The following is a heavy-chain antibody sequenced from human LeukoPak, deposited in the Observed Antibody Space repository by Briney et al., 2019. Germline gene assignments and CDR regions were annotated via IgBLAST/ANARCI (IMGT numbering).Heavy chain of an antibody. CDR1: GFTFSSYA. D-gene: IGHD3-22*01. J-gene: IGHJ4*02. V-gene: IGHV3-23*01. CDR3: ARRGYYDSSGYFDY. CDR2: ISGSGHST. Sequence: GGSLRLSCAASGFTFSSYAMSWVRQAPGKGLEWVSAISGSGHSTYYADSVKGRFTISRDNSKNTLYLQMNSLRAEDTAVYYCARRGYYDSSGYFDYWGQGTLVTVSS.